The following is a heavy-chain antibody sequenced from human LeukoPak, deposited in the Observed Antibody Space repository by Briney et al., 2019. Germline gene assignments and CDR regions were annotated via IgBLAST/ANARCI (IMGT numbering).Heavy chain of an antibody. J-gene: IGHJ3*02. CDR1: GYSFTSYW. CDR2: IYPGDSDT. V-gene: IGHV5-51*01. D-gene: IGHD1-26*01. Sequence: GESLKISCRGSGYSFTSYWIGWVRQMPGKGLEWMGIIYPGDSDTRYSPSFQGQVTISADESTSAAYLQWSSLKASDTAMYYCARLRLRATSEAFDIWGQGTMVTVSS. CDR3: ARLRLRATSEAFDI.